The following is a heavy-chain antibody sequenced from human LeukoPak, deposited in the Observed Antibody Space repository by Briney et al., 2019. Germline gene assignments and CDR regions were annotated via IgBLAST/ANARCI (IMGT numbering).Heavy chain of an antibody. D-gene: IGHD3-22*01. Sequence: GGSLRLSCAASGFTFDDYAMHWVRQAPGKGLEWVSGISWNSGSIGYADSVKGRFTISRDNAKNSLYLQMNSLRAEDTALYYCAKAHYYDSSGYHEYFQHWGQGTLVTVSS. CDR2: ISWNSGSI. CDR1: GFTFDDYA. J-gene: IGHJ1*01. V-gene: IGHV3-9*01. CDR3: AKAHYYDSSGYHEYFQH.